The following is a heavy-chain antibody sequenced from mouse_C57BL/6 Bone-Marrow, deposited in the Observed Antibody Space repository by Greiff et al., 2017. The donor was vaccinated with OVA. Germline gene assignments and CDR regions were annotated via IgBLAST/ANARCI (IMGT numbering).Heavy chain of an antibody. V-gene: IGHV14-4*01. J-gene: IGHJ4*01. CDR3: TTGDAMDY. CDR1: GFNIKDAY. Sequence: VQLQQSGAELVRPGASVKLSCPASGFNIKDAYMHWVKQRPEQGLEWIGWIDPENGDTEYASQFQGKATITADTSSNTAYLPLSSLTSEDTAVYYCTTGDAMDYWGQGTSVTVSS. CDR2: IDPENGDT.